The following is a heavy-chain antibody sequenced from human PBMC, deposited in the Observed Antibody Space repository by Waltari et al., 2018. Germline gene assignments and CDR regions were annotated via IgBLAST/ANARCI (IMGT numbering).Heavy chain of an antibody. J-gene: IGHJ4*02. CDR1: GYTFTDYY. CDR3: ARGGPAIFGVLITKRFDY. CDR2: NNPNSGGT. V-gene: IGHV1-2*06. D-gene: IGHD3-3*01. Sequence: QVQLVQSGAEVKKPGASVTVSCKASGYTFTDYYMHWVRQAPGPGLEWMGRNNPNSGGTNYTQKCQGRVTMTRDTSISTAYMELSRLRSDDTAVYYCARGGPAIFGVLITKRFDYWGQGTLVTVSS.